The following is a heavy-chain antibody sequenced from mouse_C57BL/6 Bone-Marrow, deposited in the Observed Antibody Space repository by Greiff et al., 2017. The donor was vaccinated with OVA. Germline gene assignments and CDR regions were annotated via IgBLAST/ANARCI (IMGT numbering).Heavy chain of an antibody. CDR1: GYTFTSYW. D-gene: IGHD1-1*01. Sequence: QVQLKQPGAELVKPGASVKLSCTASGYTFTSYWMHWVKQRPGQGLEWIGMIHPNSGSTNYNEKFKSKATLTVDKSSSTAYMQLSSLTAEDSAVYYCARSGVVATPYAMDYWGQGTSVTVSS. J-gene: IGHJ4*01. V-gene: IGHV1-64*01. CDR2: IHPNSGST. CDR3: ARSGVVATPYAMDY.